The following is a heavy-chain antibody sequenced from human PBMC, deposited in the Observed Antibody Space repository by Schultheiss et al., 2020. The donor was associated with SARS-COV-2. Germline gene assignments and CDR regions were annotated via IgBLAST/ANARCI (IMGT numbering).Heavy chain of an antibody. D-gene: IGHD2-21*01. CDR2: ISGSGGST. V-gene: IGHV3-23*01. Sequence: GGSLRLSCAASGFTFSNAWMSWVRQAPGKGLEWVSAISGSGGSTYYADSVKGRFTISRDNSKNTLYLQMNSLRAEDTAVYYCASCGGDQGDAFDIWGQGTMVTVSS. CDR1: GFTFSNAW. J-gene: IGHJ3*02. CDR3: ASCGGDQGDAFDI.